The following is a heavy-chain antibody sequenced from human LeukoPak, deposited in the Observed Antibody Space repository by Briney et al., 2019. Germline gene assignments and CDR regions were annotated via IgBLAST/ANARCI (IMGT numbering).Heavy chain of an antibody. CDR3: ARGSQYYYESSGYFSHDY. J-gene: IGHJ4*02. V-gene: IGHV4-39*01. D-gene: IGHD3-22*01. Sequence: SETLSLTCTVSGGSISNYNHYWGWIRQAPGKGLEWIGSMYYGGNTYYNPSLNSRVTISIDTSKNQFSLELRYVTAADTAVYYCARGSQYYYESSGYFSHDYWGQGTLVTVSS. CDR2: MYYGGNT. CDR1: GGSISNYNHY.